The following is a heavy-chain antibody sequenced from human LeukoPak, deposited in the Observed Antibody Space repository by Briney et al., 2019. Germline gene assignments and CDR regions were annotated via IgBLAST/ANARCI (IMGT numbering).Heavy chain of an antibody. CDR1: GFTFTTYS. CDR3: ARDHNYAFDN. Sequence: PGGSLRLSCAASGFTFTTYSMNWVRQAPGMGLEWVSSMSSSGSFIYYADSVRGRFTISRDNGKNSLSLQMNSLRAEDTAVYFCARDHNYAFDNWGQGTLVIVSS. J-gene: IGHJ4*02. D-gene: IGHD1-1*01. V-gene: IGHV3-21*01. CDR2: MSSSGSFI.